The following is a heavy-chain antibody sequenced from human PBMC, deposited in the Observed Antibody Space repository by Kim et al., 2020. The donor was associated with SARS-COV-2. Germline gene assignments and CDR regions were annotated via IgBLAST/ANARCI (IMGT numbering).Heavy chain of an antibody. Sequence: GGSLRLSCAASGFTFSSYWMSWVRQTPGKGLEWVANINEGGTQQYYVDSVKGRFIISRDNSKNSLYLQMNSLRAEDTAVYYCAKDRRAGWITTFDPWGQGTRVTVSS. D-gene: IGHD3-22*01. CDR1: GFTFSSYW. V-gene: IGHV3-7*03. CDR3: AKDRRAGWITTFDP. CDR2: INEGGTQQ. J-gene: IGHJ5*02.